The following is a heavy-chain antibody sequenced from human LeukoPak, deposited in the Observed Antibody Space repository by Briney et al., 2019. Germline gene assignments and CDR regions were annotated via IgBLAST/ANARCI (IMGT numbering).Heavy chain of an antibody. V-gene: IGHV4-31*03. CDR1: GGPFSRVGYY. Sequence: SGTLSLTCTVSGGPFSRVGYYWSWIRHHPGKGLEWIGYIYYSGSTYYNPSLKSRVTISVDTSKNQFSLKLSSVTAADTAVYYCARSPPRDAFDIWGQGTMVTVSS. CDR3: ARSPPRDAFDI. CDR2: IYYSGST. J-gene: IGHJ3*02.